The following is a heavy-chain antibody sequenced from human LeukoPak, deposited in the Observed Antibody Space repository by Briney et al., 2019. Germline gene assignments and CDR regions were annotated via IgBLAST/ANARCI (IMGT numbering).Heavy chain of an antibody. CDR1: GFTFSSYA. D-gene: IGHD3-10*01. CDR3: ARDTLVRGVIISKYYYYYGMDV. CDR2: ISYDGSNK. Sequence: PGGSLRLSGAASGFTFSSYAMHWVRQAPGKGLEWVAVISYDGSNKYYADSVKGRFTISRDNSKNTLYLQMNSLRAEDTAVYYCARDTLVRGVIISKYYYYYGMDVWGKGTTVTVSS. V-gene: IGHV3-30*04. J-gene: IGHJ6*04.